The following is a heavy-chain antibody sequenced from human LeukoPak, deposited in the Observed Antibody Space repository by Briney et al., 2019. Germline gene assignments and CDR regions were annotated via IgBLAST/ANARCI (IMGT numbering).Heavy chain of an antibody. CDR1: GGSISSYY. J-gene: IGHJ4*02. D-gene: IGHD3-3*01. V-gene: IGHV4-4*07. Sequence: SETLSLTCTVSGGSISSYYWSWVRQPAGKGLEWIGRIYASGNTNYNPSLKGRVTISVDTSKNQFSLKLSSVTAADTAVYYCARRRNDFWSGYYFDYWGQGTLVPVSS. CDR2: IYASGNT. CDR3: ARRRNDFWSGYYFDY.